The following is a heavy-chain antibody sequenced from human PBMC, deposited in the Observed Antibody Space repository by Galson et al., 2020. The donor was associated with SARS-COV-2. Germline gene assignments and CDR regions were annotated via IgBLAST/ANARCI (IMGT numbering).Heavy chain of an antibody. J-gene: IGHJ4*02. V-gene: IGHV3-7*01. Sequence: GGSLRLSCAVSGYTLRSFWMCWVRLAPGKGLEWVANIKQDGSEKTYVDSVKGRFTISRDNAKNSIYLQMNSLRAEDTAVYYCARDRDGPDYWGQGTLVTVSS. CDR2: IKQDGSEK. CDR3: ARDRDGPDY. CDR1: GYTLRSFW.